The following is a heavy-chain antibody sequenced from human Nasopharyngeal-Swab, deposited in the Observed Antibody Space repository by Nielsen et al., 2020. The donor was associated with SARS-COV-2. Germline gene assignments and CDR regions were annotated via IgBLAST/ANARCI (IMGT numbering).Heavy chain of an antibody. CDR3: ARAKDDSSGSLFDY. CDR1: GFIFSGSS. D-gene: IGHD3-22*01. Sequence: GGSLRLSCAASGFIFSGSSLHWVHQASGKGLEWIGRIRSRANSYATVYAASVKGRFTISRDDSKNTAYLQMNSLKTEDTAVYYCARAKDDSSGSLFDYWGQGNLVTVSS. CDR2: IRSRANSYAT. J-gene: IGHJ4*02. V-gene: IGHV3-73*01.